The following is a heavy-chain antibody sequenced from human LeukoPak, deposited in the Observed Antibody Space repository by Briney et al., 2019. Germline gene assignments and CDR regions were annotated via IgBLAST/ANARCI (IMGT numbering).Heavy chain of an antibody. J-gene: IGHJ4*02. CDR1: GSSLNDLS. CDR2: FDAEEGKT. CDR3: ARDGDRVGALYYFDY. D-gene: IGHD1-26*01. Sequence: ASVKVSCKVSGSSLNDLSMHWVQQTPGRGLEWVGGFDAEEGKTVYARKFQGRVAMTEDTSTDTAYMELSSLRSDDTAVYYCARDGDRVGALYYFDYWGQGTLVTVSS. V-gene: IGHV1-24*01.